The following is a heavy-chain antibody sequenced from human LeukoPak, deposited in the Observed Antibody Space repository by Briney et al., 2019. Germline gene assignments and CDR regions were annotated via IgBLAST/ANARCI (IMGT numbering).Heavy chain of an antibody. CDR2: ISYDGSNK. V-gene: IGHV3-30*03. CDR1: GFTFSSYG. D-gene: IGHD6-6*01. CDR3: ARGKGSSSAGY. J-gene: IGHJ4*02. Sequence: PGGSLRLSCAASGFTFSSYGMHWVRQAPGKGLEWVAVISYDGSNKYYADSVKGRFTISRDNSKNTLYLQMNSLRAEDTAVYYCARGKGSSSAGYWGQGTLVIVSS.